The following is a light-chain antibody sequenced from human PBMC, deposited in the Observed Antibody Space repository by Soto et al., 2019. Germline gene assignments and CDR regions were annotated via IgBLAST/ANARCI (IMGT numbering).Light chain of an antibody. J-gene: IGLJ1*01. Sequence: QSALTQPPSASGSPGQSVTISCTGTSSDVGTHGYVSWYQQHAGKAPKLMIYDVTKRPSGVPDRFSGSKSANTASLTVSGLQAEDEADYYCCSYVGATTYVFGSGTKLTVL. V-gene: IGLV2-8*01. CDR2: DVT. CDR3: CSYVGATTYV. CDR1: SSDVGTHGY.